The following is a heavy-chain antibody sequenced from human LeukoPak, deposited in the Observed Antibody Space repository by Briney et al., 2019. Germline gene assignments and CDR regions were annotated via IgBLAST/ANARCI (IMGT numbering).Heavy chain of an antibody. Sequence: SETLSLTCAVYGGSFSGYYWSWIRQPPGKGLEWIGEINHSGSTNYNPSLKSRVTISVDTSKNQFSLKLSYVTAADTAVYYCAIGRYFDWRAPFDYWGQGTLVTVSS. V-gene: IGHV4-34*01. CDR2: INHSGST. CDR3: AIGRYFDWRAPFDY. D-gene: IGHD3-9*01. J-gene: IGHJ4*02. CDR1: GGSFSGYY.